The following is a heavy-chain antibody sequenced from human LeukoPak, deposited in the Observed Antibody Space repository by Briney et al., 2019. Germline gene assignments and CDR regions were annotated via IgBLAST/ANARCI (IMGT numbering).Heavy chain of an antibody. V-gene: IGHV4-4*09. D-gene: IGHD6-13*01. CDR1: GGSISDYY. CDR2: IYRGGTI. CDR3: ARHWLEAAKTYSYWFDP. Sequence: SETLSLTCSVSGGSISDYYWSWIRQPSGKGLEWIGYIYRGGTINYNPSVKSRVTMSLDTSKNQISLMLNSVTAADTAICYCARHWLEAAKTYSYWFDPWGQGTLVTVSS. J-gene: IGHJ5*02.